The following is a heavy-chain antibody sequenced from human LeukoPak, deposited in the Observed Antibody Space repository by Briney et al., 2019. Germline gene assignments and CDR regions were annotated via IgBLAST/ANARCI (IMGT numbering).Heavy chain of an antibody. CDR2: IYSGGST. D-gene: IGHD5-12*01. J-gene: IGHJ6*02. Sequence: GGSLRLSCAASGFTVSSNYMSWVRQAPGKGLEWVSVIYSGGSTYYADSVKGRFTISRDNSKNTLYLQRNSLRAEDTAVYYCAKRGYSGYDPIYGMDVWGQGTTVTVSS. V-gene: IGHV3-66*04. CDR1: GFTVSSNY. CDR3: AKRGYSGYDPIYGMDV.